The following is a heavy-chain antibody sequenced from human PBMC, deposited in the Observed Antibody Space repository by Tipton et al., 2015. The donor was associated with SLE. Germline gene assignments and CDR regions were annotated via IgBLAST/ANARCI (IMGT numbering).Heavy chain of an antibody. CDR3: ARDSFQHYYDLAFDI. J-gene: IGHJ3*02. V-gene: IGHV4-34*01. Sequence: LRLSCAVYGGSFSDYYYWTWIRQAPGKGLEWIGEINRSGSPNSNPSLKGRVTMSVDTSKSQFSLRLTSVTAADTAVYYCARDSFQHYYDLAFDIWGQGTMVTVSS. CDR2: INRSGSP. D-gene: IGHD3-22*01. CDR1: GGSFSDYYY.